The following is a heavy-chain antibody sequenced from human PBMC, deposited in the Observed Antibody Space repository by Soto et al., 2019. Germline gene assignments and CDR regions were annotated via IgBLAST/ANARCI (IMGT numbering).Heavy chain of an antibody. CDR2: ISWNSGSI. D-gene: IGHD6-19*01. V-gene: IGHV3-9*01. CDR1: GFTFDDYA. Sequence: GGSLRLSCAASGFTFDDYAMHWVRQAPGEGLEWVSGISWNSGSIGYADSVKGRFTISRDNAKNSLYLQMNSLRAEDAALYACAKAQGVAAVKGGAFDYWGQGTLVTVSS. CDR3: AKAQGVAAVKGGAFDY. J-gene: IGHJ4*02.